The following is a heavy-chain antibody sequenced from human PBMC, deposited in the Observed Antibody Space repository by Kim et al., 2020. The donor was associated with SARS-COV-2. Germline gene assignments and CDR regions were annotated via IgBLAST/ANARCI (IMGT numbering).Heavy chain of an antibody. Sequence: GRFNISRDNSKNTLYLQMNSLRAEDTAVYYCARDRHGYSYGYYYYYGMDVWGQGTTVTVSS. J-gene: IGHJ6*02. D-gene: IGHD5-18*01. CDR3: ARDRHGYSYGYYYYYGMDV. V-gene: IGHV3-30*01.